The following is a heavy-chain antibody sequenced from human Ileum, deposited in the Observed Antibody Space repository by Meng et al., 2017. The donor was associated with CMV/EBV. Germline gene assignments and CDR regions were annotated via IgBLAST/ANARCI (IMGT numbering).Heavy chain of an antibody. CDR2: IKYRGDT. V-gene: IGHV4-39*07. CDR3: VRDKSGYGHD. Sequence: QRRLQEPGPGLLKPSETLSLTCSGSGDFIISSGHYWGWIRRPPGKGLEWIASIKYRGDTHYNSSLKSRLTISIDTSKNQFFLRLTSVTAADTAVYYCVRDKSGYGHDWGQGTLVTVSS. CDR1: GDFIISSGHY. J-gene: IGHJ4*02. D-gene: IGHD5-12*01.